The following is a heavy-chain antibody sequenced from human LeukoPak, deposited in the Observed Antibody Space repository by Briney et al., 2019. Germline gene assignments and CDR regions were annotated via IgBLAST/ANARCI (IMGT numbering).Heavy chain of an antibody. CDR3: ARDKFGCVDY. D-gene: IGHD3-10*01. J-gene: IGHJ4*02. Sequence: SETLSLTRTVSGGSISSYYWSWIRQPPGKGLEWIGYFYFTGSTNYNPSLKSRVTISVDTSKNQFSLKLNSVTAADTAVYYCARDKFGCVDYWGQGTLVTVSS. CDR2: FYFTGST. CDR1: GGSISSYY. V-gene: IGHV4-59*12.